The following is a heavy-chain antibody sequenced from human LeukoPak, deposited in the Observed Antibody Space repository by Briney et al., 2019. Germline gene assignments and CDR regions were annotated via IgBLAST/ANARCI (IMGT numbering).Heavy chain of an antibody. V-gene: IGHV3-21*01. CDR3: AREDSSGWADY. J-gene: IGHJ4*02. Sequence: GGSLRLSCAASGFTFSSYRMNWVRQAPGKGLEWVSSISSSSTYKYYADSVKGRFTISRDNAKNSLYLQMDSLRAEDTAVYYCAREDSSGWADYWGQGTLVSVSS. D-gene: IGHD6-19*01. CDR1: GFTFSSYR. CDR2: ISSSSTYK.